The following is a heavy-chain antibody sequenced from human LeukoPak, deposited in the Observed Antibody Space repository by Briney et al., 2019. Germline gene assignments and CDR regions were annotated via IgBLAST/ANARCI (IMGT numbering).Heavy chain of an antibody. CDR2: INAGNGNT. Sequence: GASVKVSCKASGYTFTNYAMHWVRQTPGQRLEWMGWINAGNGNTKYSQRFQGRVTITRDTSASTAYMELSSLRSEDTAVYYCARSPAGYSSSWYTGLSGYWGQGTLVTVSS. J-gene: IGHJ4*02. V-gene: IGHV1-3*01. D-gene: IGHD6-13*01. CDR1: GYTFTNYA. CDR3: ARSPAGYSSSWYTGLSGY.